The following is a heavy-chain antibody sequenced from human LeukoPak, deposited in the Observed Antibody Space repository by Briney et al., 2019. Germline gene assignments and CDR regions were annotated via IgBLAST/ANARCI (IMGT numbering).Heavy chain of an antibody. CDR3: ASNTVTNGPLDAFDI. Sequence: SQTLSLTCAVSGGSISSGGYSWSWIRQPPGKGLEWIGYIYHSGSTYYNPSLKSRVTISVDRSKNQFSLKLSSVTAADTAVYYCASNTVTNGPLDAFDIWGQGTMVTVSS. D-gene: IGHD4-17*01. V-gene: IGHV4-30-2*01. J-gene: IGHJ3*02. CDR2: IYHSGST. CDR1: GGSISSGGYS.